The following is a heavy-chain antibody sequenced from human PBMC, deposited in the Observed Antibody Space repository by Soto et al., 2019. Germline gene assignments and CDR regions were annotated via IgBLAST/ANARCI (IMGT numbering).Heavy chain of an antibody. CDR1: GFTFSGSA. Sequence: PGGSLRLSCAASGFTFSGSAMHWVRQASGKGLEWVGRIRSKANSYATAYAASVKGRFTISRDDSKNTAYLQMNSLKTEDTAVYYCTRPVSGDPPRGNWFDHWGQGTLVTVSS. V-gene: IGHV3-73*01. CDR3: TRPVSGDPPRGNWFDH. CDR2: IRSKANSYAT. J-gene: IGHJ5*02. D-gene: IGHD3-10*01.